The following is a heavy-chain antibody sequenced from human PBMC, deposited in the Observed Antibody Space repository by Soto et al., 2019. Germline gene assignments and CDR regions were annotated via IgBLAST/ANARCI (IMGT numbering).Heavy chain of an antibody. D-gene: IGHD3-22*01. CDR1: GYTFTSYG. CDR2: ISAYNGNT. J-gene: IGHJ6*02. CDR3: ARDFDNSSGYYGPVDV. Sequence: ASVKVSCKASGYTFTSYGISWVRQSPGQGLEWMGWISAYNGNTNYAQKLQGRVTMTTDTSTSTAYMELRSLRSDDTAVYYCARDFDNSSGYYGPVDVWGQGTTVTVSS. V-gene: IGHV1-18*04.